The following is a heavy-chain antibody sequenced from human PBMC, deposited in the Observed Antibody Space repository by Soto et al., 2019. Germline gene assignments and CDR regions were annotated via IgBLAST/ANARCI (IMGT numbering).Heavy chain of an antibody. Sequence: SETLSLTCAVYGGSFSGYYWSWIRQPPGKGLEWIGEINHSGSTNYNPSLKSRVTISVDTSKNQFSLKLSSVTAADTAVYYCARGDYDSLTGYHIGLNWFDPWGQGTLVTVFS. V-gene: IGHV4-34*01. CDR2: INHSGST. D-gene: IGHD3-9*01. CDR3: ARGDYDSLTGYHIGLNWFDP. CDR1: GGSFSGYY. J-gene: IGHJ5*02.